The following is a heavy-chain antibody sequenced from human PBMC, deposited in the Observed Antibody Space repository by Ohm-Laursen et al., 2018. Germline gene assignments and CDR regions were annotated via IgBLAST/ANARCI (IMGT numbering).Heavy chain of an antibody. CDR3: ARDSGPPKYYYYGLDV. CDR2: IYHPGST. CDR1: GGSISRSSYY. D-gene: IGHD1-14*01. Sequence: GTLSLTCTVAGGSISRSSYYWGWIRQPPGKGLEWIGSIYHPGSTYYNPSLKSRVSISVDTSKNQFSLKLNSVSAADTAVYYCARDSGPPKYYYYGLDVWGQGTTVTVSS. V-gene: IGHV4-39*07. J-gene: IGHJ6*02.